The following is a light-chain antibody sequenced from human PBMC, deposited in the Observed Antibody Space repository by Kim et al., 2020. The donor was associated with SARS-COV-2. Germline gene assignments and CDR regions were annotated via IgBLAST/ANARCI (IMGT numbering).Light chain of an antibody. V-gene: IGKV1-39*01. CDR2: DTS. CDR1: HNINTN. J-gene: IGKJ4*01. CDR3: QQSFSNPLT. Sequence: DIQMTQSPSSLSASVGDRVTLTCRTSHNINTNLNWYQQKPGKAPKVLIYDTSTLESGVPSRFSGSGSGTDFTLTIINLQPEDCATYYCQQSFSNPLTFGGGTKVDIK.